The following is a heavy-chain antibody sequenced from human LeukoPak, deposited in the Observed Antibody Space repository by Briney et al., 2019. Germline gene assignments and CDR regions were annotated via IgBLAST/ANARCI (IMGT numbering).Heavy chain of an antibody. V-gene: IGHV1-18*01. CDR3: ARYSRGDYMYY. D-gene: IGHD4-17*01. J-gene: IGHJ4*02. Sequence: ASVTVSFTASGYTFTSYGISWVRQAPGQGLEWMGWISAYNGNTNYAQKLQGRVTMTTDTSTSTAYMELRSLRSDDTAVYYCARYSRGDYMYYWGQGTLVTVSS. CDR2: ISAYNGNT. CDR1: GYTFTSYG.